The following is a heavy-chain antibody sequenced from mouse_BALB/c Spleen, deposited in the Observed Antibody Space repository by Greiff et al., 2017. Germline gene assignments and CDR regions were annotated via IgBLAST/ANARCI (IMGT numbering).Heavy chain of an antibody. V-gene: IGHV14-3*02. CDR3: ARYLGSSYDAMDY. CDR1: GFNIKDTY. J-gene: IGHJ4*01. Sequence: VHVKQSGAELVKPGASVKLSCTASGFNIKDTYMHWVKQRPEQGLEWIGRIDPANGNTKYDPKFQGKATITADTSSNTAYLQLSSLTSEDTAVYYCARYLGSSYDAMDYWGQGTSVTVSS. D-gene: IGHD1-1*01. CDR2: IDPANGNT.